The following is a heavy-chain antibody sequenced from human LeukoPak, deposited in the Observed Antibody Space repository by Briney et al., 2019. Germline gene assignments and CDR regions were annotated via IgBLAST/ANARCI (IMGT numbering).Heavy chain of an antibody. D-gene: IGHD5-18*01. Sequence: SGGSLRLSCVASGFTFSNYAMSWVRQAPGKGLDWVSVISGSAGKIRYAGSVKGRFTISRDNSENTVYLQMNNLGAEDTAVYYCAGRVTGYSSGYVYWGQGTLVTVSS. J-gene: IGHJ4*02. CDR2: ISGSAGKI. CDR1: GFTFSNYA. CDR3: AGRVTGYSSGYVY. V-gene: IGHV3-23*01.